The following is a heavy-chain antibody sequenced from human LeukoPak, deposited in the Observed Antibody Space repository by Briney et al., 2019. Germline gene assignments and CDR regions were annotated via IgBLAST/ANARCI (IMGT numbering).Heavy chain of an antibody. D-gene: IGHD3-10*01. CDR1: GFTFSSYA. CDR3: AKDPFAMVRGVIDY. J-gene: IGHJ4*02. Sequence: SGGSLRLSCAASGFTFSSYAMSWVRQAPGKGLEWVSAISGSGGSTYYADSVRGRFTISRDNSKNTLYLQMNRLRAEDTAVYYCAKDPFAMVRGVIDYWGQGTLVTVSS. CDR2: ISGSGGST. V-gene: IGHV3-23*01.